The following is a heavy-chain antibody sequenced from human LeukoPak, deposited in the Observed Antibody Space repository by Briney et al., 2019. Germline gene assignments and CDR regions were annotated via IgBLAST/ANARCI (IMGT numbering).Heavy chain of an antibody. Sequence: SETLFLTCAVYGESFSGYYWSWIRQPPGKGLEWIGEINHSGSTNYNPSLKSRVTISVDTSKNQFSLKLSSVTAADTAVYYCARGGGKAAAGTLGLYYYYYYMDVWGKGTTVTVSS. D-gene: IGHD6-13*01. V-gene: IGHV4-34*01. J-gene: IGHJ6*03. CDR3: ARGGGKAAAGTLGLYYYYYYMDV. CDR2: INHSGST. CDR1: GESFSGYY.